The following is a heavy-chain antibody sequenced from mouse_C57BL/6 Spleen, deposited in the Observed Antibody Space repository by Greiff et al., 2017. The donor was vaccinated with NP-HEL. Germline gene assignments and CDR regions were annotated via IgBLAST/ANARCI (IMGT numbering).Heavy chain of an antibody. D-gene: IGHD2-4*01. Sequence: VQLQQSGPGLVQPSQSLSITCTVSGFSLTSYGVHWVRQSPGKGLEWLGVIWSGGSTDYNAAFISRLSISKDNSKSQVFFKMNSLQADDTAIYYCARMEDYALYAMDYWGQGTSVTVSS. CDR2: IWSGGST. J-gene: IGHJ4*01. CDR1: GFSLTSYG. V-gene: IGHV2-2*01. CDR3: ARMEDYALYAMDY.